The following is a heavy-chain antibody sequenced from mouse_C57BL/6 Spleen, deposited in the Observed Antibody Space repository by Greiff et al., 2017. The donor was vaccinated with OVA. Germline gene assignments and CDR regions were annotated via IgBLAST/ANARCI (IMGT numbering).Heavy chain of an antibody. CDR1: GFTFSSYA. D-gene: IGHD2-2*01. J-gene: IGHJ3*01. CDR2: ISDGGSYT. V-gene: IGHV5-4*03. Sequence: EVKLMESGGGLVKPGGSLKLSCAASGFTFSSYAMSWVRQTPEKRLEWVATISDGGSYTYYPDNVKGRFTISRDNAKNNLYLQMSHLKSEDTAMYYCARGGGYAFAYWGQGTLVTVSA. CDR3: ARGGGYAFAY.